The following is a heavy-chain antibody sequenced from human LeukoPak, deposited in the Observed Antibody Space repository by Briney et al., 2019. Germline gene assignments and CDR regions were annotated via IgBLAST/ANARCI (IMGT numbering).Heavy chain of an antibody. J-gene: IGHJ4*02. V-gene: IGHV3-64D*06. D-gene: IGHD3-16*01. CDR3: VKDFGRVRGTPDS. CDR2: ISGSGNGFSI. Sequence: GGSLRLSCSASGFVFSIYTMYWVRQTSGKGPEYVSTISGSGNGFSIYYADSVKGRFTISRDDSKSILYLQMNGLRSEDTAVYYCVKDFGRVRGTPDSWGQGTLVTVSS. CDR1: GFVFSIYT.